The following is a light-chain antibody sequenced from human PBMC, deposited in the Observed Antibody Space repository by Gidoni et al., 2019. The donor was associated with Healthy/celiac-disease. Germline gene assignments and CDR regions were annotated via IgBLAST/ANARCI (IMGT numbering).Light chain of an antibody. CDR3: QKYNSAP. Sequence: DSQMTQSPSSLTASVGDRVTITCRASQGISNYLAWYQQKPGKVPKLLSYAASTLQSGVPSRFSGSGSGTDFTLTISSLQPEDVATYYCQKYNSAPFGQGTKVEIK. V-gene: IGKV1-27*01. CDR1: QGISNY. CDR2: AAS. J-gene: IGKJ1*01.